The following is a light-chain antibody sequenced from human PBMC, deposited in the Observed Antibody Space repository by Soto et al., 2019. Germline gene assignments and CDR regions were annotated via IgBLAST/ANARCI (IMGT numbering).Light chain of an antibody. J-gene: IGLJ7*01. CDR3: AAWDDSLNAVL. V-gene: IGLV1-44*01. CDR2: SNN. CDR1: SSNIGSYA. Sequence: QSVLTQPPSASGTPGQRVTISCSGSSSNIGSYAVNWYQQVPGTAPTLLIYSNNQRPSGVPDRFSGSKSGTSASLAISGLQSDDEAEYYCAAWDDSLNAVLFGGGTQLTVL.